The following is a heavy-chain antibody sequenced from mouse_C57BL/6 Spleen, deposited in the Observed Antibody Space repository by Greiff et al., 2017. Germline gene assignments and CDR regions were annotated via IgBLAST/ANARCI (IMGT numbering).Heavy chain of an antibody. CDR2: IYPGSGST. J-gene: IGHJ3*01. Sequence: QVQLKQSGAELVKPGASVKMSCKASGYTFTSYWITWVKQRPGQGLEWIGDIYPGSGSTNYNEKFKSKATLTVDTSSSTAYMQLSSLTSEDSAVYYCASYDYDGNWFAYWGQGTLVTVSA. D-gene: IGHD2-4*01. CDR1: GYTFTSYW. V-gene: IGHV1-55*01. CDR3: ASYDYDGNWFAY.